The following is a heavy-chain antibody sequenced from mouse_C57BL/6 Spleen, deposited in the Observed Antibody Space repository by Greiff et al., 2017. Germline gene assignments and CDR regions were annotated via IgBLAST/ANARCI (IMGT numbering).Heavy chain of an antibody. CDR1: GYTFTSYW. J-gene: IGHJ1*03. CDR2: IDPSDSYT. V-gene: IGHV1-50*01. D-gene: IGHD1-1*01. Sequence: QVQLQQPGAELVKPGASVKLSCKASGYTFTSYWMQWVKQRPGQGLEWIGEIDPSDSYTNYNQKFKGKATLTVDTSSSTAYMQLSSLTSEDSAVXYGARRDYYGSSYDWYFDVWGTGTTVTVSS. CDR3: ARRDYYGSSYDWYFDV.